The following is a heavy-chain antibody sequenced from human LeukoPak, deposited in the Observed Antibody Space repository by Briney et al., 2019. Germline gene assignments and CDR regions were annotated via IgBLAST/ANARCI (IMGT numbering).Heavy chain of an antibody. J-gene: IGHJ6*02. V-gene: IGHV4-39*01. CDR2: IYYSGST. CDR1: GGSISSSSYN. Sequence: SETLSLTCTVSGGSISSSSYNWGWIRQPPGKGLEWIGSIYYSGSTYYNPSLKSRVTISVDTSKNQFSLKLSSVTAADTAVYYCARHLRSYYDILTGYVYYYYGMDVWGHGTTVTVSS. D-gene: IGHD3-9*01. CDR3: ARHLRSYYDILTGYVYYYYGMDV.